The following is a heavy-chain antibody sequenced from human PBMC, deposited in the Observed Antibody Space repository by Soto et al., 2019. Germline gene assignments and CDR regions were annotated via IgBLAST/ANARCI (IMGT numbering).Heavy chain of an antibody. CDR3: ARGLNYSASGRPPYGLHX. CDR1: GDRVSSNGAA. J-gene: IGHJ6*02. V-gene: IGHV6-1*01. CDR2: TYYRSKLYN. D-gene: IGHD3-10*01. Sequence: SQSLSLTCAISGDRVSSNGAAWNWIRQSPSIGLECLGSTYYRSKLYNDYAISLENRITINPDPSKNQFSLQLNSVTPEDTAIYCCARGLNYSASGRPPYGLHXWGQVTTVTVS.